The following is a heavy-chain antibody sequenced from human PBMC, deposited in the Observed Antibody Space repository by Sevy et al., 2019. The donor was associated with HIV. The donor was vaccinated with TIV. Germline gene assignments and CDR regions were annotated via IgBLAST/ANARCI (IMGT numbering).Heavy chain of an antibody. Sequence: GGSLILSCAASGFSFSNYGMHWVRQAPGKGLEWVAVIWFDGSQIKYADSVKGRFVISRDNLRDTLYLQMNNLTVEDTAVYYCSSPAVAHGMDVWGQGTTVTVSS. V-gene: IGHV3-33*01. J-gene: IGHJ6*02. CDR1: GFSFSNYG. D-gene: IGHD5-12*01. CDR2: IWFDGSQI. CDR3: SSPAVAHGMDV.